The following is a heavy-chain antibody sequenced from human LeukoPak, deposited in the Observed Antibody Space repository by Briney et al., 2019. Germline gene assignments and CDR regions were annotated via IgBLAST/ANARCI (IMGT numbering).Heavy chain of an antibody. J-gene: IGHJ3*01. CDR2: IKNKIDGGTA. CDR3: AAFNSRDAFKF. CDR1: GFTFSDDW. D-gene: IGHD2-21*01. V-gene: IGHV3-15*01. Sequence: PGGSLRLSCVGFGFTFSDDWMSWVRQAPGKGLEWVGRIKNKIDGGTADYAAPVKGRFTISREDSKDTLYLQMNSLKTEDTAVYYCAAFNSRDAFKFWGQGTVVTVSS.